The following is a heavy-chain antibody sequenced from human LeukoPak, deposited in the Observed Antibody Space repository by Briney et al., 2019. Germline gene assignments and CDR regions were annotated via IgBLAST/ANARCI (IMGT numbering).Heavy chain of an antibody. CDR2: ISSSGSTK. Sequence: GGSLRLSCAASGFTFSSYEMNWVRQAPGKGLEWVSYISSSGSTKFYADSVKGRFTISRDNAKNSLYLQMNSLRAEDTAVYYCARGVLLTFDPWGQGTLVTVSS. V-gene: IGHV3-48*03. D-gene: IGHD2-15*01. J-gene: IGHJ5*02. CDR1: GFTFSSYE. CDR3: ARGVLLTFDP.